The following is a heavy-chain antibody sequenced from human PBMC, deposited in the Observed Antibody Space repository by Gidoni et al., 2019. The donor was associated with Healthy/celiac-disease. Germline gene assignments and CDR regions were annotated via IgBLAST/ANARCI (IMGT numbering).Heavy chain of an antibody. CDR1: GFTVSSYA. J-gene: IGHJ4*02. Sequence: QVQLVDSGGGVVQPARSLRLSCSAFGFTVSSYAMHWVRQAPGKGLEWVAVISYDHGRNKYYADSVKGRFTISRDNSKNTLLLQMNSLRAEDTAVYYWTRGHLYNPSDYWGQGTLVTVSS. V-gene: IGHV3-30*04. CDR2: ISYDHGRNK. CDR3: TRGHLYNPSDY. D-gene: IGHD3-10*01.